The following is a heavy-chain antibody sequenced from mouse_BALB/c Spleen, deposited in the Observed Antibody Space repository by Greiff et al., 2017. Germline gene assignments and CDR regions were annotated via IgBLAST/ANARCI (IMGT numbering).Heavy chain of an antibody. V-gene: IGHV5-4*02. CDR2: ISDGGSYT. Sequence: EVKVEESGGGLVKPGGSLKLSCAASGFTFSDYYMYWFRQTPEKRLEWVATISDGGSYTYYPDSVKGRFTISRDNAKNNLYLQMSSLKSEDTAMYYCARGDYGSSPYFDVWGAGTTVTVSS. D-gene: IGHD1-1*01. CDR1: GFTFSDYY. CDR3: ARGDYGSSPYFDV. J-gene: IGHJ1*01.